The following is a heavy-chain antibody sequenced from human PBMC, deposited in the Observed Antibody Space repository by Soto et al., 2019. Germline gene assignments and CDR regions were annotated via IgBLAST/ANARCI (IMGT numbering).Heavy chain of an antibody. J-gene: IGHJ6*02. CDR3: ARGDNYYGMDV. CDR1: GFSLSNYF. V-gene: IGHV3-30-3*01. Sequence: QLVESGGGVVQPGRSLRLSCAASGFSLSNYFMHWVRQAPGKGLEWVAIISYDGSNKHYADSVKGRFTISRDNSKNTLYVQMNSLRAEDTAVYRCARGDNYYGMDVWGQGTTVTVSS. D-gene: IGHD2-15*01. CDR2: ISYDGSNK.